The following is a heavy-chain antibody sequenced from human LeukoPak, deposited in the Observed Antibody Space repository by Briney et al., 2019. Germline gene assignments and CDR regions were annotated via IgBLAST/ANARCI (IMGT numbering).Heavy chain of an antibody. Sequence: GGSLRLSCVGSGFTFSDDWMSWVRQAPGKGLEWVGRIKNKIDGGTTDYAAPVKGRFSISREDSKSTLYLQMNSLKTEDTAVYYCTRLESSGWYNWFDPWGQGTLVTVSS. V-gene: IGHV3-15*01. CDR3: TRLESSGWYNWFDP. CDR1: GFTFSDDW. J-gene: IGHJ5*02. CDR2: IKNKIDGGTT. D-gene: IGHD6-19*01.